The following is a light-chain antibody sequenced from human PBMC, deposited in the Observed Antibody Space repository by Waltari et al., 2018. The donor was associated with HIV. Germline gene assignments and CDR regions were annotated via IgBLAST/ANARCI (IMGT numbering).Light chain of an antibody. CDR2: DVN. CDR3: CSYAGDYVV. V-gene: IGLV2-11*01. CDR1: SSDVGGYDF. J-gene: IGLJ2*01. Sequence: QSALTQPRSVSGSPEQSFPISCPGTSSDVGGYDFVSWYQQHPGKAPKRMIYDVNHRPSGIPDRFSGFKSGNTASLTISGLQAEDEADYYCCSYAGDYVVFGGGTKLTVL.